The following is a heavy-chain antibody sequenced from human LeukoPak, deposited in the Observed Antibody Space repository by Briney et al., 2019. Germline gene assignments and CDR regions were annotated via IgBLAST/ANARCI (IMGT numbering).Heavy chain of an antibody. J-gene: IGHJ4*02. D-gene: IGHD4-23*01. CDR2: ISGSGDTT. CDR3: AKLGPARGIDYGGNSAY. Sequence: GGSLRLSCAASGITFSSYAMNWVRQAPGKGLEWVSAISGSGDTTYYADSVKGRFTISRDNSKNTLYLQMNSLRAEDTAVYYCAKLGPARGIDYGGNSAYWGQGTLVTVSS. CDR1: GITFSSYA. V-gene: IGHV3-23*01.